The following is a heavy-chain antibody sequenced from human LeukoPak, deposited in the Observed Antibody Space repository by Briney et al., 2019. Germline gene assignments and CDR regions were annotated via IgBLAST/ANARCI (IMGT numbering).Heavy chain of an antibody. D-gene: IGHD1-26*01. V-gene: IGHV3-23*01. Sequence: GGSLRLSCTASGFTFSDYAMSWVRQAPGKGLEWVSDISGFSGNTYYADSVKGRFTISRDNSKSTLYLQMNSLRAEDTATYYCVKDSGFSASYFSNWGQGILVTVSS. CDR1: GFTFSDYA. J-gene: IGHJ4*02. CDR2: ISGFSGNT. CDR3: VKDSGFSASYFSN.